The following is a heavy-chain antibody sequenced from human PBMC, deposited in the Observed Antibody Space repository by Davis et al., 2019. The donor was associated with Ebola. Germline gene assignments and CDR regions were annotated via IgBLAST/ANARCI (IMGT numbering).Heavy chain of an antibody. V-gene: IGHV3-23*01. CDR2: ISRKGDYT. Sequence: PGGSLRLSCTASGFSLDNYAMAWVRQAPGQGLEWVSSISRKGDYTYYADSVKGRFTISRDNSKNTLYLQMNSLRAEDTAVYYCAKDWSIFGVVTTFDYWGQGTLVTVSS. CDR3: AKDWSIFGVVTTFDY. CDR1: GFSLDNYA. D-gene: IGHD3-3*01. J-gene: IGHJ4*02.